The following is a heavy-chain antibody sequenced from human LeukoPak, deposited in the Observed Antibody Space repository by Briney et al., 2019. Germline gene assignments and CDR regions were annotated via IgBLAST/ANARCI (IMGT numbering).Heavy chain of an antibody. Sequence: PSETLSLTCTVSGGSISSGGYYWSWIRQHPGKGQEWIGYIYYSGSTYYNPSLKSRVTISVDTSKNQFSLKLSSVTAADTAVYYCVREGENGDYVWFDPWGQGTLVTVSS. CDR1: GGSISSGGYY. CDR3: VREGENGDYVWFDP. V-gene: IGHV4-31*03. CDR2: IYYSGST. D-gene: IGHD4-17*01. J-gene: IGHJ5*02.